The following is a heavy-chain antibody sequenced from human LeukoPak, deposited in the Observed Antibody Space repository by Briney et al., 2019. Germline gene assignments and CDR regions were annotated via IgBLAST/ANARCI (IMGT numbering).Heavy chain of an antibody. D-gene: IGHD6-19*01. CDR2: INHSGRT. J-gene: IGHJ5*02. CDR1: GGSFRGYY. CDR3: ARVQYSSSWYSSGIAVAGTWFDP. Sequence: SETLSLTCAVYGGSFRGYYWSWIRQPPGKGLEWIGEINHSGRTNYNPSLKSRVTISVDTSKNQFSLKLSSVTAADTAVYYCARVQYSSSWYSSGIAVAGTWFDPWGQGTLVTVSS. V-gene: IGHV4-34*01.